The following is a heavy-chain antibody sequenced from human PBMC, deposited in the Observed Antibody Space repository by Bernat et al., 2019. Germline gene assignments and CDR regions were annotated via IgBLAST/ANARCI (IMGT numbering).Heavy chain of an antibody. D-gene: IGHD5-18*01. CDR3: ARRGYCYRYGMDV. CDR1: GFTFSSYW. J-gene: IGHJ6*02. V-gene: IGHV3-7*01. Sequence: EVQLVESGGGLVQPGGSLRLSCAASGFTFSSYWMSWVRQAPGKGLEWVANIKQDGSEKYYVDSVKGRFTISRDNAKNSLYLQMNSLRAEDTAVYYCARRGYCYRYGMDVWGQGTTVTVSS. CDR2: IKQDGSEK.